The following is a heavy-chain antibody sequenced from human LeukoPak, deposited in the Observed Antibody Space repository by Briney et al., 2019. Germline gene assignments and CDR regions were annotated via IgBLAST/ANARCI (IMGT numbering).Heavy chain of an antibody. CDR1: GYSFTSYW. D-gene: IGHD2-2*01. Sequence: GESLKISCKGSGYSFTSYWIGWVRQMPGKGLEWMGIIYPGDSDTRYSPSFQGQVTISADKSISTAYLQWSSLKASGTAMYYCARHVIVVVPAATDYGMDVWGQGTTVTVSS. V-gene: IGHV5-51*01. J-gene: IGHJ6*02. CDR3: ARHVIVVVPAATDYGMDV. CDR2: IYPGDSDT.